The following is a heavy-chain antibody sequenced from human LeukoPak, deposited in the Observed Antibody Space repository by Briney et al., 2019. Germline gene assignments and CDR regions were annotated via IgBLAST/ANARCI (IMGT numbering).Heavy chain of an antibody. Sequence: GGSLRLSCAASGFTFSSYGMHWVRQAPGKGLEWVAFIRYDGSNKYYADSVKGRFTISRDNSKNTLYLQMNSLRAEDTAVYYCAKVSSDSSSWYGNWYFDLWGRGTLVTVPS. D-gene: IGHD6-13*01. CDR1: GFTFSSYG. CDR3: AKVSSDSSSWYGNWYFDL. CDR2: IRYDGSNK. V-gene: IGHV3-30*02. J-gene: IGHJ2*01.